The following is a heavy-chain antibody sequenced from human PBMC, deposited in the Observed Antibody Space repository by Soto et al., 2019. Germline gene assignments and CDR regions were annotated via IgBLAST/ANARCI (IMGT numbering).Heavy chain of an antibody. J-gene: IGHJ6*02. V-gene: IGHV3-30-3*01. CDR1: GFTFDLNG. CDR3: ARDRGAGRENYFGMDV. D-gene: IGHD3-10*01. Sequence: QMQLVESGGGVVQPGRYLRLSCEASGFTFDLNGLHWVRQAPGKGLEWVTVISYDGSDKYYADSLKGRVTVSRDNSKNTLYLHMDSLRTEDTAIYYCARDRGAGRENYFGMDVWGQGTTVTVSS. CDR2: ISYDGSDK.